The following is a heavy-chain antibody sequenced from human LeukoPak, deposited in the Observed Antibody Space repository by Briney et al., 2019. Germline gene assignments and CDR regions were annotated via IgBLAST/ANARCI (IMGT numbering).Heavy chain of an antibody. Sequence: SETLSLTCTVSGGSISSSSYYWGWIRQPPGKGLEWIGSIYYSGSTYYNPSLKSRVTISVDTSKNQFSLKLSSVTAADTAVYYCARESPPTGEYYFDYWGQGTLVTVSS. J-gene: IGHJ4*02. CDR1: GGSISSSSYY. CDR2: IYYSGST. V-gene: IGHV4-39*07. CDR3: ARESPPTGEYYFDY.